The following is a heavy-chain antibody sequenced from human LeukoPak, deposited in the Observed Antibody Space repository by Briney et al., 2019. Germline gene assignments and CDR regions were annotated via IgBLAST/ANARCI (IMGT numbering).Heavy chain of an antibody. CDR3: ARGGLSRAFDI. CDR1: GFTFSTYW. V-gene: IGHV3-74*01. Sequence: GGSLRLSCAASGFTFSTYWLHWVRQAPGKGLVWVSRIHSGGSSTNYAEPVKGRFTISRDNANNTLYLQMNSLRAEDTAVYYCARGGLSRAFDIWGQGTKVTVSS. D-gene: IGHD3/OR15-3a*01. J-gene: IGHJ3*02. CDR2: IHSGGSST.